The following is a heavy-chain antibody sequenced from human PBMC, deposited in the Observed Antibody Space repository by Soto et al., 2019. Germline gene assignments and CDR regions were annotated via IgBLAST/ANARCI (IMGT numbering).Heavy chain of an antibody. Sequence: QVHLVQSGAEVKKPGASVKVSCKASGYTFTSYGITWVRQAPGQGLEWMGWISAHHGNTDYEQKPQGRVIVTRETSTSTAYMELRSLRSDDTAVYYCARGRYGDYWGQGALVTVSS. CDR1: GYTFTSYG. CDR3: ARGRYGDY. D-gene: IGHD1-1*01. J-gene: IGHJ4*02. CDR2: ISAHHGNT. V-gene: IGHV1-18*01.